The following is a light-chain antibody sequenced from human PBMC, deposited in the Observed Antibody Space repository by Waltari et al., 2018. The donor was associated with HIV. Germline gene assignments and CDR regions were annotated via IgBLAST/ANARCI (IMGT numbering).Light chain of an antibody. J-gene: IGLJ2*01. V-gene: IGLV2-18*01. CDR1: SSDVGSYNR. CDR2: EVN. Sequence: QSALTQPPSVSGSPGQSVSISCTGSSSDVGSYNRVSWYQQPPGTAPQLIIYEVNNRPSGVPDRFPGSQSGNTASLTIAGLQAEDEADYYCSLYTGTTHVLFGGGTKLTVL. CDR3: SLYTGTTHVL.